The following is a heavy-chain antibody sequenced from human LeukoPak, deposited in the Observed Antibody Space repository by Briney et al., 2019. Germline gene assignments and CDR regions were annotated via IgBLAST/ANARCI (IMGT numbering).Heavy chain of an antibody. V-gene: IGHV3-30*18. J-gene: IGHJ4*02. Sequence: GGSLRLSCAASGFTFSSYGMHWVRQAPGKGLEWVAVILYDGSNKYYADSVKGRFTISRDNSKNTLYLQMNSLRAEDTAVYYCAKDSGYSYGSQLGGWGQGTLVTVSS. CDR2: ILYDGSNK. CDR3: AKDSGYSYGSQLGG. D-gene: IGHD5-18*01. CDR1: GFTFSSYG.